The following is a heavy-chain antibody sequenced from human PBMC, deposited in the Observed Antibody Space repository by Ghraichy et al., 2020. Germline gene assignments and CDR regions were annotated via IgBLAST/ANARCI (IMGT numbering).Heavy chain of an antibody. CDR1: GYTLTELS. D-gene: IGHD3-22*01. J-gene: IGHJ3*02. CDR2: FDPEDGET. CDR3: ATVRRNYYDSGGHPYI. V-gene: IGHV1-24*01. Sequence: ASVKVSCKVSGYTLTELSMHWVRQAPGKGLEWMGGFDPEDGETIYAQKFQGRVTMTEDTSTDTAYMELSSLRSEDTAVYYCATVRRNYYDSGGHPYIWGQGTMVTVSS.